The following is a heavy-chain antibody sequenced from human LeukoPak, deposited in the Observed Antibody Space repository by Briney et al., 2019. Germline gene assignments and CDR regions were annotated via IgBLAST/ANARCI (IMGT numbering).Heavy chain of an antibody. J-gene: IGHJ4*02. Sequence: SETLSLTCTVFGGSIIGYYWSWVRQPPGKGLEWIGYIYHTGSATYNPSLRSRVTMSVDTSKNQFSLRLNSVTAADTAVYYCVRQPYISGAYYFDYWGQAILVTVSS. D-gene: IGHD3-22*01. V-gene: IGHV4-59*08. CDR3: VRQPYISGAYYFDY. CDR1: GGSIIGYY. CDR2: IYHTGSA.